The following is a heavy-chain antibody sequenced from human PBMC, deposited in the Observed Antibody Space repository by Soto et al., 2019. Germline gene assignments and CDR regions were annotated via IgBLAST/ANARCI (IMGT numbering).Heavy chain of an antibody. CDR2: IKSKTDGGTT. Sequence: GGSLRLSCAASGFTFSNAWMSWVRQAPGKGLEWVGRIKSKTDGGTTDYAAPVKGRFTISRDDSKNTLYLQMNSLKTEDTAVYYCTTDKYSSSYYYYYYMDVWGKGTTVTVSS. CDR3: TTDKYSSSYYYYYYMDV. V-gene: IGHV3-15*01. J-gene: IGHJ6*03. D-gene: IGHD6-6*01. CDR1: GFTFSNAW.